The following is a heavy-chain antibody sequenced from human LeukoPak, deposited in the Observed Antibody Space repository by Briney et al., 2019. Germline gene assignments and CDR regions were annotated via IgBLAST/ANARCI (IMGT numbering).Heavy chain of an antibody. CDR2: MNPNSGNT. V-gene: IGHV1-8*01. CDR3: ARVGLRYCSSSSCRDFDY. CDR1: GYTFTSYD. D-gene: IGHD2-2*01. J-gene: IGHJ4*02. Sequence: ASVTVSCKASGYTFTSYDINWVRQAPGQGLEWMGWMNPNSGNTGYAQKFQGRVTMTRNTSISTAYMELSSLRSEDTAVYHCARVGLRYCSSSSCRDFDYWGQGTLVTVSS.